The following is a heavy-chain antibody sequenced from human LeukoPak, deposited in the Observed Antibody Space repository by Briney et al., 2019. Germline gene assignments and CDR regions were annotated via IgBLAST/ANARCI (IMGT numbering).Heavy chain of an antibody. D-gene: IGHD3-10*01. CDR1: GGSFSGYY. CDR3: ARGNYYGSGTLGAFDI. J-gene: IGHJ3*02. V-gene: IGHV4-34*01. Sequence: SETLSLTCAVYGGSFSGYYWSWIRQPPGKGLEWIGEINHSGSTNYIPPLKSRVTISVDTSKNQFSLKLSSVTAADTAVCYCARGNYYGSGTLGAFDIWGQGTMVTVSS. CDR2: INHSGST.